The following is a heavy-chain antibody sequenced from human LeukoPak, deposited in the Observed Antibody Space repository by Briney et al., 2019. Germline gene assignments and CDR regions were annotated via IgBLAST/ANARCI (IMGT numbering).Heavy chain of an antibody. J-gene: IGHJ2*01. V-gene: IGHV4-30-2*02. CDR2: INHSGST. CDR3: ARSFLGDWYFDL. CDR1: GGSISSGGYY. Sequence: SQTLSLTCTVSGGSISSGGYYWSWIRQPPEKGLEWIGEINHSGSTNYNPSLKSRVTISVDTSKNQFSLKLSSVTAADTAVYYCARSFLGDWYFDLWGRGTLVAVSS. D-gene: IGHD1-26*01.